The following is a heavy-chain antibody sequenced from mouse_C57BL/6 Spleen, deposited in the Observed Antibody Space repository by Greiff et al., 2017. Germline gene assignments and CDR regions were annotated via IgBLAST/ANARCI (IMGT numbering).Heavy chain of an antibody. CDR2: IWSDGST. J-gene: IGHJ4*01. Sequence: VKLVESGPGLVAPSQSLSITCTVSGFSLTSYGVHWVRQPPGKGLEWLVVIWSDGSTTYNSALKSRLSISKDNSKSQVFLKMNSLQTDDTAMYYCARQAGDGYYVYAMDYWGQGTSVTVSS. V-gene: IGHV2-6-1*01. D-gene: IGHD2-3*01. CDR1: GFSLTSYG. CDR3: ARQAGDGYYVYAMDY.